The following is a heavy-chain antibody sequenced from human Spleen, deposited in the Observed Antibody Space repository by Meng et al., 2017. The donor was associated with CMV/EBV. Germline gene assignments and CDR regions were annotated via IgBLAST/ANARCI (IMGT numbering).Heavy chain of an antibody. Sequence: GGSLRLSCAASGFTFSTYWMTWVRQAPGRGLEWVASIKYDGGEKYYVDSVKGRFTISRDNFKNTLFLQMNNLGVEDTAVYYCVQDRGYCSRTCTRAFDIWGQGTVVTVSS. V-gene: IGHV3-7*03. CDR3: VQDRGYCSRTCTRAFDI. CDR1: GFTFSTYW. CDR2: IKYDGGEK. D-gene: IGHD2-2*01. J-gene: IGHJ3*02.